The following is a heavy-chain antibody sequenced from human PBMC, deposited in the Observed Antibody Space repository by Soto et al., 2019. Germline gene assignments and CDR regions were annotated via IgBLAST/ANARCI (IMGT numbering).Heavy chain of an antibody. CDR1: GFTFSAYA. V-gene: IGHV3-30-3*01. CDR3: ARDGNTYYYDRQDY. J-gene: IGHJ4*02. D-gene: IGHD3-22*01. Sequence: QEQLVESGGGVVQPGRSLRLSCAASGFTFSAYAMNWVRQAPGKGLEWVALISYDGNNRYYADSVKGRFIISRDNSKNTLYLQMNSLRGEDTAVYYCARDGNTYYYDRQDYWGQGSLVTVSS. CDR2: ISYDGNNR.